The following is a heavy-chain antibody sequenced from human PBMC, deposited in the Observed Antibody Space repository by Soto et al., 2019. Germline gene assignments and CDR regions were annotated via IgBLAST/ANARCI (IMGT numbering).Heavy chain of an antibody. D-gene: IGHD3-22*01. CDR1: GYSFTTYY. V-gene: IGHV1-46*01. Sequence: ASVKVSCKASGYSFTTYYMHWVRQAPGQGLEWMGIINPSGGSTSYAQKFQGRVTMTRDTSTSTVYMELSSLRSEDTAVYYCGRNTGYYDSSGPFDYGGKGTLVTSPQ. CDR3: GRNTGYYDSSGPFDY. CDR2: INPSGGST. J-gene: IGHJ4*02.